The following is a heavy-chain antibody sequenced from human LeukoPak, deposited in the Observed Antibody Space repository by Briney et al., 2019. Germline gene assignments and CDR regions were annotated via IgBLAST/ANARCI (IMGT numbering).Heavy chain of an antibody. Sequence: GGSLRLSCAASGFTFENYWMSWMRQAPGKGPEWVAHIKQDGGVEHYLDSVKGRFTISRDNAKNSLILQMNSLRADDTAMYYCARWAGVTDYWGEGTLVTVSA. CDR2: IKQDGGVE. V-gene: IGHV3-7*01. CDR1: GFTFENYW. CDR3: ARWAGVTDY. D-gene: IGHD4-23*01. J-gene: IGHJ4*02.